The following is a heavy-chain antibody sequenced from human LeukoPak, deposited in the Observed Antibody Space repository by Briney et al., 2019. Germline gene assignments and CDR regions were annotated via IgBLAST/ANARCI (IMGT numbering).Heavy chain of an antibody. CDR1: GFTFSSYW. CDR3: AKLSSGYHFDY. D-gene: IGHD3-22*01. J-gene: IGHJ4*02. Sequence: PGGSLRLSCAASGFTFSSYWMHWVRQAPGKGLVWVSRINSDGSSTSYADSVKGRFTISRDNAKNTLYLQMNSLRAEDTAVYYCAKLSSGYHFDYWGQGTLVTVSS. CDR2: INSDGSST. V-gene: IGHV3-74*01.